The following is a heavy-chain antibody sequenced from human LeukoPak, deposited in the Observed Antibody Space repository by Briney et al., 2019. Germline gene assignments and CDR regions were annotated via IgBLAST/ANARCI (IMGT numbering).Heavy chain of an antibody. V-gene: IGHV3-66*01. D-gene: IGHD3-10*01. J-gene: IGHJ6*02. CDR1: GFTVTDYY. Sequence: GGSLRLSCGASGFTVTDYYMHWVRQAPGKGLEWVSVIYRGGSKYYADSVKGRFIISRDNSNNTLDLQLNSLRAEDTAVYYCAREPPMGSYYYGMDVWGQGTTVTVSS. CDR3: AREPPMGSYYYGMDV. CDR2: IYRGGSK.